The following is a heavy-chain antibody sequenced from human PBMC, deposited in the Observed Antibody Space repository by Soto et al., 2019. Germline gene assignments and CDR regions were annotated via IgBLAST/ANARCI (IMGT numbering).Heavy chain of an antibody. D-gene: IGHD2-21*02. Sequence: EVQLVESGGGLVQPGKSLRLSCAAAGFTFDDYVMHWVRQAPGKGLEWVSSISWNSANIAYADSVKGRFTISRDNAKNSLYLQMDSLRAEDTAFYFCAKSHWGSRCGGYCSRYFDLWGRGTLVSVSS. CDR2: ISWNSANI. CDR1: GFTFDDYV. V-gene: IGHV3-9*01. CDR3: AKSHWGSRCGGYCSRYFDL. J-gene: IGHJ2*01.